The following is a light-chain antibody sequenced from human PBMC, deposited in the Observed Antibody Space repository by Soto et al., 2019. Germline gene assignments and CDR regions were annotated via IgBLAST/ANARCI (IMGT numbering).Light chain of an antibody. Sequence: QSVLTRPPSASGTPGQRVTISCSGIRSNIGSNFVNWYQKLPGTAPKLLIHSNNERPSGVPGRFSGSKSGTSASLAISGFQSEDEADYYCASWDDDLNGLLFGGGTKVTVL. CDR2: SNN. CDR3: ASWDDDLNGLL. CDR1: RSNIGSNF. J-gene: IGLJ2*01. V-gene: IGLV1-44*01.